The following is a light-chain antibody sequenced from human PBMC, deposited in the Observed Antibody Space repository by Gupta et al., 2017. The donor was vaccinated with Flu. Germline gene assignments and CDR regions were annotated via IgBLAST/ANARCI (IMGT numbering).Light chain of an antibody. CDR2: EVT. J-gene: IGLJ1*01. Sequence: QSALTQPASVSGSPGQSITISCTGTSTDVGGYNSVSWFQQHPGEVPKLLIYEVTHRPSGVSDRFSGSKSGNTASLTVSGLQAEDEADYYCGSYTGNTTPYVFGTGTKVTVL. CDR3: GSYTGNTTPYV. V-gene: IGLV2-14*01. CDR1: STDVGGYNS.